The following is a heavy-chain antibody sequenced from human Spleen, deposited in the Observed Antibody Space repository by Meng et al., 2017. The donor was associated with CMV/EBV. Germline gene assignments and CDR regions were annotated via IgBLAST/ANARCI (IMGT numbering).Heavy chain of an antibody. CDR3: ARLYSSGTSWFDP. CDR2: IYYSGST. CDR1: GGSVRSGRYY. J-gene: IGHJ5*02. Sequence: VSGGSVRSGRYYWSWIRPPPGKGLEWIGYIYYSGSTNYNPSLKSRVTMSADTSKNQFSLKLISVTAADTAVYYCARLYSSGTSWFDPWGQGILVTVSS. V-gene: IGHV4-61*01. D-gene: IGHD2-15*01.